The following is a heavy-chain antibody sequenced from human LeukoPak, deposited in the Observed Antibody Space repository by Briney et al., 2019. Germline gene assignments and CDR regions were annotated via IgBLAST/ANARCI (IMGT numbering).Heavy chain of an antibody. CDR1: GGSFSGYY. D-gene: IGHD3-10*01. V-gene: IGHV4-34*09. Sequence: SETLSLTCAVYGGSFSGYYWSWIRQPPGKGLEWIGEINHSGSTNYNPSLKSRVTISVDTSKNQFSLKLSSVTAADTAVYYCARGSGSSPTDFDYWGQGTLVTVSS. J-gene: IGHJ4*02. CDR2: INHSGST. CDR3: ARGSGSSPTDFDY.